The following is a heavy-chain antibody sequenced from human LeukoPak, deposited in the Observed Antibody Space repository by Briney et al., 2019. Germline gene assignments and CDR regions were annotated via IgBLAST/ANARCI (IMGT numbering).Heavy chain of an antibody. Sequence: GGSLRLSCAASGFTFSSYAMSWVRQAPGKGLEWVSAISGSGGSTYYADSVKGRFTISRDNSKNTLYLQMNSLRAEDTAVYYCAKGRNYYYDSTLDWFDPWGQGTLVTVSS. V-gene: IGHV3-23*01. J-gene: IGHJ5*02. CDR3: AKGRNYYYDSTLDWFDP. D-gene: IGHD3-22*01. CDR1: GFTFSSYA. CDR2: ISGSGGST.